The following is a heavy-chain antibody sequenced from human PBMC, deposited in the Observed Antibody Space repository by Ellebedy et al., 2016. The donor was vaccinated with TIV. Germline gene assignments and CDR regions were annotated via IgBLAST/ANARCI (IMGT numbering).Heavy chain of an antibody. J-gene: IGHJ3*02. D-gene: IGHD2-2*01. CDR1: GYSFTSYW. CDR3: ARPGSYCCSTSCYWNDAFDI. V-gene: IGHV5-51*01. CDR2: IYPGDSDT. Sequence: GESLKISXKGSGYSFTSYWIGWVRQMPGKGLEWMGIIYPGDSDTRYSPSFQGQVTISADKSISTAYLQWSSLKASDTAMYYCARPGSYCCSTSCYWNDAFDIWGQGTMVTVSS.